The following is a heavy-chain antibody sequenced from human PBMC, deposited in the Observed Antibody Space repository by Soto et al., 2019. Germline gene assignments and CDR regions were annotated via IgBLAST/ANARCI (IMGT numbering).Heavy chain of an antibody. D-gene: IGHD3-10*01. Sequence: GESLKISCAASGFTFSSYEMNWVRQAPGKGLEWVSYISSSGSTIYYADSVKGRFTISRDNAKNSLYLQMNSLRAEDTAVYYCARSGITMVRGVIITPTKGMDVWGQGTTVTVSS. CDR3: ARSGITMVRGVIITPTKGMDV. J-gene: IGHJ6*02. CDR1: GFTFSSYE. V-gene: IGHV3-48*03. CDR2: ISSSGSTI.